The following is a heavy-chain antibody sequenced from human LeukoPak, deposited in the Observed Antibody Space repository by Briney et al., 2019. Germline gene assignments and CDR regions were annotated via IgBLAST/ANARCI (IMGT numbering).Heavy chain of an antibody. CDR1: GIIITSYW. D-gene: IGHD1-26*01. CDR3: ARPLIVGATTPFDY. CDR2: IKQDGSEK. Sequence: LPGGSLRLSCAASGIIITSYWMSWVRQTPGKGLEWVANIKQDGSEKYYVDSVKGRFTISRDNAKNSLYLQMNSLRAEDTAVYYCARPLIVGATTPFDYWGQGTLVTVSS. V-gene: IGHV3-7*01. J-gene: IGHJ4*02.